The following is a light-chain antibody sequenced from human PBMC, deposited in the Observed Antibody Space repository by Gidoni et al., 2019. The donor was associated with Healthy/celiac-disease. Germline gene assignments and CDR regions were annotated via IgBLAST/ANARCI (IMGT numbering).Light chain of an antibody. CDR1: QSVSST. J-gene: IGKJ4*01. CDR2: GAS. CDR3: QQYNNWPPLT. V-gene: IGKV3-15*01. Sequence: EIVMTQSPATLSVSPGERATLSCRASQSVSSTLAWYQQKPGQAPRLLIYGASTRATGIPASFSGSGSGTEFTLTISSLQSEDFAVYYCQQYNNWPPLTFXGXTKVEIK.